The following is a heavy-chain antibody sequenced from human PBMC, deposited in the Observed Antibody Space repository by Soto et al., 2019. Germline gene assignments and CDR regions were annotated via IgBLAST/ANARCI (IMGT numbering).Heavy chain of an antibody. Sequence: QVQLVQSGAEVKKPGASVKVSCKASGSTFTSYGLSWVRQAPGQGLEWMGWISAYNGNTNYAQKLHGRVTMTTDTATSTAYMELRSLRSDDTGVYYCARDYRVEWDLLGPVDYWGQGTLVTVSS. D-gene: IGHD1-26*01. CDR3: ARDYRVEWDLLGPVDY. CDR1: GSTFTSYG. CDR2: ISAYNGNT. J-gene: IGHJ4*02. V-gene: IGHV1-18*01.